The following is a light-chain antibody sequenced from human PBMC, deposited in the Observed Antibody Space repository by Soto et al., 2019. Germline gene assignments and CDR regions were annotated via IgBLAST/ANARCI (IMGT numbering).Light chain of an antibody. Sequence: EIVITQSPATLSVSPGERATLSCRASQSVSIDLAWYHQKPGQAPRLLIYGASTRATGIPARFSGSGSGTEFTLTINSLQSEDFAVYYCQQYNNWPRTFGQGTKV. V-gene: IGKV3-15*01. CDR1: QSVSID. CDR3: QQYNNWPRT. J-gene: IGKJ1*01. CDR2: GAS.